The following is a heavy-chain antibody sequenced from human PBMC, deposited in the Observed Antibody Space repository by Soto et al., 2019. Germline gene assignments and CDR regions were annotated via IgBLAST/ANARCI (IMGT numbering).Heavy chain of an antibody. CDR1: GYTFTSYG. V-gene: IGHV1-18*01. CDR2: ISAYNGNT. D-gene: IGHD3-3*01. CDR3: ARQSLGITIFGVVISNWFDP. J-gene: IGHJ5*02. Sequence: QVQLVQSGAEVKKPGASVKVSCKPSGYTFTSYGISWVRQAPGQGLEWMGWISAYNGNTNYAQKLQGRVTMTTDTSTSTAYMELRSLRSDDTAVYYCARQSLGITIFGVVISNWFDPWGQGTLVTVSS.